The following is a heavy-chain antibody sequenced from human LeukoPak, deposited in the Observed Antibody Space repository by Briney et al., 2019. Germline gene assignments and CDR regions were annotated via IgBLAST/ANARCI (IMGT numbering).Heavy chain of an antibody. J-gene: IGHJ4*02. D-gene: IGHD3-16*02. CDR3: AREHVWGSYRASYFDY. CDR1: GGSICSSNW. Sequence: PSETLSLTCAVSGGSICSSNWCSWVRQPPGKGLGWIGEIYHSGSTNYNPSLKSQITISVDKSKNQFSLKLSSVTAADKGVYYCAREHVWGSYRASYFDYWGQGTLVTVSS. V-gene: IGHV4-4*02. CDR2: IYHSGST.